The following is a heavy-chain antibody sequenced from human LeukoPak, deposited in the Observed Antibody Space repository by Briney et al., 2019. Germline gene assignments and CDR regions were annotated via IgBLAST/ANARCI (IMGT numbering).Heavy chain of an antibody. CDR3: ARKYCSSTSCYPVGAFDI. J-gene: IGHJ3*02. V-gene: IGHV1-69*13. CDR1: GGTFSSYA. CDR2: IIPIFGTA. D-gene: IGHD2-2*01. Sequence: SVKISCKASGGTFSSYAISWVRQSPGQGIEWMGGIIPIFGTANYAQKFQGRVTITADESTSTDYMELSSLRSEDTAVYYCARKYCSSTSCYPVGAFDIWGQGTMVTVSS.